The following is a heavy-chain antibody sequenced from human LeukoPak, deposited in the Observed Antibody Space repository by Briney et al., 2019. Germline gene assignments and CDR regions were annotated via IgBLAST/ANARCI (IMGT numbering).Heavy chain of an antibody. CDR1: GYTFTSCG. V-gene: IGHV1-18*01. D-gene: IGHD1-26*01. Sequence: ASVKVSCKASGYTFTSCGISWVRQAPGQGFEWMGWISAYNGNTNYAQKLQGRVTMTTDTSTSTAYMELRSLRSDDTAVYYCARDRIVGATTTSEFDYWGQGTLVTVSS. CDR3: ARDRIVGATTTSEFDY. CDR2: ISAYNGNT. J-gene: IGHJ4*02.